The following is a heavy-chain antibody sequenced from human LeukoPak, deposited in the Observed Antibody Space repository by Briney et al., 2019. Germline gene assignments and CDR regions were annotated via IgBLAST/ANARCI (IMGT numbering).Heavy chain of an antibody. V-gene: IGHV4-30-4*08. CDR3: AREEDTAMVRGSGSFDY. D-gene: IGHD5-18*01. CDR1: GGSISSGDYY. CDR2: IYYSGST. Sequence: SETLSLTCTVSGGSISSGDYYWRWIRQPPGTGLEWIGYIYYSGSTYYNPSLKSRVTISVDTSKNQFSLKLSSVTAADTAVYYCAREEDTAMVRGSGSFDYWGQGTLVTVSS. J-gene: IGHJ4*02.